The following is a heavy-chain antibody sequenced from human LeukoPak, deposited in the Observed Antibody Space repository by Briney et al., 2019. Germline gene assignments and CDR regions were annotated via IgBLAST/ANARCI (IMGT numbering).Heavy chain of an antibody. CDR2: IYHSGST. CDR3: ARLGKRGVAGTNRDAFDI. J-gene: IGHJ3*02. Sequence: PSETLSLTCTVSGYSISSGYYWGWIRQPPGKGLEWIGSIYHSGSTYYNPSLKSRVTISVDTSKNQFSLKLSSVTAADTAVYYCARLGKRGVAGTNRDAFDIWGQGTMVTVSP. D-gene: IGHD6-19*01. V-gene: IGHV4-38-2*02. CDR1: GYSISSGYY.